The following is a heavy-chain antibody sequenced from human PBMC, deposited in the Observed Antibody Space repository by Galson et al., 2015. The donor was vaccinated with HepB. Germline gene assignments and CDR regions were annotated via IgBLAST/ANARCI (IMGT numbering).Heavy chain of an antibody. CDR3: ASYPVSGSLRYYYYMDV. J-gene: IGHJ6*03. V-gene: IGHV4-61*02. Sequence: TLSLTCTVSGGSISSGSYYWSWIRQPAGKGLEWIGRIYTSGSTNYNPSLKSRVTMSVDTSKNQFSLKLSSVTAADTAVYYCASYPVSGSLRYYYYMDVWGKGTTVTVSS. CDR2: IYTSGST. D-gene: IGHD1-26*01. CDR1: GGSISSGSYY.